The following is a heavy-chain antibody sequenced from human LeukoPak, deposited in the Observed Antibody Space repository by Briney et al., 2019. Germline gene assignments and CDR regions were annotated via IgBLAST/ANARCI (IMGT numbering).Heavy chain of an antibody. Sequence: KPSETLSLTCTVSGGSISSGGYYWSWIRQHPGKGLEWIGYIYYSGSTYYNPSLKSRVTISVDTSKNQFSLKLSSVTAADTAVYYCARTHYGGNRAGSTAYWGQGTLVTVSS. V-gene: IGHV4-31*03. CDR1: GGSISSGGYY. D-gene: IGHD4-23*01. CDR2: IYYSGST. J-gene: IGHJ4*02. CDR3: ARTHYGGNRAGSTAY.